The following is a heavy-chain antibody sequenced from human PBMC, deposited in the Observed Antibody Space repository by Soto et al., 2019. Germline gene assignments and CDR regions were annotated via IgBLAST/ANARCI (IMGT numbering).Heavy chain of an antibody. D-gene: IGHD6-19*01. CDR3: ARSLSSGRYYYYGMDV. Sequence: PGESLNISCKGSGYSFTSYWIGWVRQMPGKGLEWMGIIYPGDSDTRYSPSFQGQVTISADKSISTAYLQWSSLKASDTAMYYCARSLSSGRYYYYGMDVWGQGTTVIVSS. J-gene: IGHJ6*02. V-gene: IGHV5-51*01. CDR2: IYPGDSDT. CDR1: GYSFTSYW.